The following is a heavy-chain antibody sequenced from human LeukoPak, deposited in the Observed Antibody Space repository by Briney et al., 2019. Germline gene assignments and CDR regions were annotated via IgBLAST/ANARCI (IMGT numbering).Heavy chain of an antibody. CDR1: GFTFSSNG. D-gene: IGHD1-26*01. V-gene: IGHV3-33*01. J-gene: IGHJ4*02. CDR3: ARLVGARGGYFDY. Sequence: GGSLRLSCAASGFTFSSNGMHWVRQAPGKGLEWVAIIWYDGSNAYYADSVKGRFTISGDNSKNTLYLQMNSLRADDTAVYYCARLVGARGGYFDYWGQGTLVTVSS. CDR2: IWYDGSNA.